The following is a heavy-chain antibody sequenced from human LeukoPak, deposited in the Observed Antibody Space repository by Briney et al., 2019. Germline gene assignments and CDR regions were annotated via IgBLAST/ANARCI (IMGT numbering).Heavy chain of an antibody. D-gene: IGHD3-9*01. CDR3: ASAYDILTGYDC. CDR1: GHTFTGYY. V-gene: IGHV1-2*02. Sequence: ASVKVSCKASGHTFTGYYMHWVRQAPGQGLEWMGWTNPNSGGTNYAQKFQGRVTKTRDTSISTAYMELSRLRSDDTALYYWASAYDILTGYDCWGQGTLVTVSS. J-gene: IGHJ4*02. CDR2: TNPNSGGT.